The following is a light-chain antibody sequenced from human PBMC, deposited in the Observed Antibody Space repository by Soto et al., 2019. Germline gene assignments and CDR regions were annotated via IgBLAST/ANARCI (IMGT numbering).Light chain of an antibody. Sequence: DIQMTQSPSALSASVGDRVTITCRASQSISTWLAWYQQKPGKAPKLLIYKASSLEGGVPSRFSGSGSGTDFNITISSLQPDDFATYYCQQYNTYPLTFGGGTPVDTK. J-gene: IGKJ4*01. CDR2: KAS. CDR1: QSISTW. CDR3: QQYNTYPLT. V-gene: IGKV1-5*03.